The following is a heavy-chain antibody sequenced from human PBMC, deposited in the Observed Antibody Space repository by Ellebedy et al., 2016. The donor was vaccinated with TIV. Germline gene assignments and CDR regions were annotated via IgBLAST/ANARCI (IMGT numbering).Heavy chain of an antibody. CDR1: GYTFTGYY. J-gene: IGHJ4*02. CDR3: ARGDSSSWYLFDY. V-gene: IGHV1-2*02. D-gene: IGHD6-13*01. CDR2: INPNSGGP. Sequence: ASVKVSCKASGYTFTGYYMHWVRQAPGQGLEWMGWINPNSGGPNYAQKFQGRVTMTRDTSISTAYMELSRLRSDDTAVYYCARGDSSSWYLFDYWGQGTLVTVSS.